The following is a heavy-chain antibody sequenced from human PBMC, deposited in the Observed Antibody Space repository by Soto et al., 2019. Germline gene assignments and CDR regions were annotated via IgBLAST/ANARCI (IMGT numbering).Heavy chain of an antibody. J-gene: IGHJ5*02. CDR2: IIPIFGTA. D-gene: IGHD7-27*01. CDR1: GGTFSSYA. Sequence: QVQLVQSGAEVKKPGSSVKVSCKASGGTFSSYAISWVRQAPGQGLEWMGGIIPIFGTANYAQKFQGRVTITADESTITAYMELSSLRYEDTAVYYCASVANWAKGWFDPWGQGTLVTVSS. V-gene: IGHV1-69*12. CDR3: ASVANWAKGWFDP.